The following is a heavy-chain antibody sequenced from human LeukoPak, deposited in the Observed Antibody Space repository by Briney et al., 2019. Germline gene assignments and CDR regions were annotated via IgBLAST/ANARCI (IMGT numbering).Heavy chain of an antibody. CDR2: MNPNSGNT. CDR3: AKVARYGPSQDYFDY. J-gene: IGHJ4*02. Sequence: ASVKVSCKASGYTFTSYDINWVRQATGQGLAWMGWMNPNSGNTGYAQKFQGRVTMTRNTSISTAYMELSSLRSEDTAVYYCAKVARYGPSQDYFDYWGQGTLVTVSS. CDR1: GYTFTSYD. D-gene: IGHD5-18*01. V-gene: IGHV1-8*01.